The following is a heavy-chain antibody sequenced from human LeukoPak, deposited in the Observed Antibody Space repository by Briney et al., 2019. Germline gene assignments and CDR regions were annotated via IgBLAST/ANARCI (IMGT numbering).Heavy chain of an antibody. CDR2: IYYSGST. CDR3: ARSHSVWTSFDY. D-gene: IGHD3/OR15-3a*01. Sequence: SETLSLTRTVSGGSISSYYWSWIRQPPGKGLEWIGYIYYSGSTNYNPSLKSRVTISVETSKNQFSLKLSSVTAADTAVYYCARSHSVWTSFDYWGQGTLVTVSS. V-gene: IGHV4-59*01. CDR1: GGSISSYY. J-gene: IGHJ4*02.